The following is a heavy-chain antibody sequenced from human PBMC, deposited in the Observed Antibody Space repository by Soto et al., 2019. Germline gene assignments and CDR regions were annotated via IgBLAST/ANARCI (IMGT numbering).Heavy chain of an antibody. Sequence: PGESLRLSSAASGFTFSDYYINWIRQAPGKGLEWVSHISTSSSYTNYADSVEGRFTISRDDAKNSLYLQMNSLRAEDTAVYYCARGGSSSWKTFEFWGQGT. J-gene: IGHJ4*02. V-gene: IGHV3-11*05. CDR1: GFTFSDYY. CDR2: ISTSSSYT. CDR3: ARGGSSSWKTFEF. D-gene: IGHD6-13*01.